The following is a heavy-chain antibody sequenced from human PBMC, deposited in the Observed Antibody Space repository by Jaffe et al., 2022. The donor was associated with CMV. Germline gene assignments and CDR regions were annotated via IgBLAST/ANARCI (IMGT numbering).Heavy chain of an antibody. D-gene: IGHD6-13*01. J-gene: IGHJ6*03. V-gene: IGHV2-70*15. CDR1: GFSLSTSGMC. CDR3: ARTAAAAGYYYYYYMDV. CDR2: IDWDDDK. Sequence: QVTLRESGPALVKPTQTLTLTCTFSGFSLSTSGMCVSWIRQPPGKALEWLARIDWDDDKYYSTSLKTRLTISKDTSKNQVVLTMTNMDPVDTATYYCARTAAAAGYYYYYYMDVWGKGTTVTVSS.